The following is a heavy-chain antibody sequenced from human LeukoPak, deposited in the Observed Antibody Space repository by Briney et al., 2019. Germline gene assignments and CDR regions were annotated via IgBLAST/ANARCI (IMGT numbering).Heavy chain of an antibody. D-gene: IGHD1-26*01. CDR3: ARDMWELLRRDFDY. V-gene: IGHV3-7*01. J-gene: IGHJ4*02. CDR1: GFTFSSYG. Sequence: GRSLRLSCAASGFTFSSYGMHWVRQAPGKGLEWVANIKQDGSEKKYVDSVKGRFTISRDNARNSLYLQMNSLRAEDTAVYYCARDMWELLRRDFDYWGQGTLVTVSS. CDR2: IKQDGSEK.